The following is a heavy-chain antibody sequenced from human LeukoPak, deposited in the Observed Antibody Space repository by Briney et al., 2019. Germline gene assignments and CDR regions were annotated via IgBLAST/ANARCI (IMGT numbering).Heavy chain of an antibody. Sequence: PGGSLRLSCAASGFTFSSYWMSWVRQAPGKGLEWVANIKQDGSEKYYVDSVKGRFTISRDNAKNSLYLQMNSLRAEDTAVYYCARDGGMVRGVKMYDAFDIWGQGTMVTASS. CDR1: GFTFSSYW. D-gene: IGHD3-10*01. V-gene: IGHV3-7*01. CDR2: IKQDGSEK. J-gene: IGHJ3*02. CDR3: ARDGGMVRGVKMYDAFDI.